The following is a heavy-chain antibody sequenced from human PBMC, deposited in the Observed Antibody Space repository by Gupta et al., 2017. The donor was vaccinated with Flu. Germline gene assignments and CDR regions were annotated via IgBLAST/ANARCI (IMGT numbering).Heavy chain of an antibody. CDR2: ISSSSSYI. J-gene: IGHJ4*02. Sequence: VQLVESGGGLVKPGASVNLSCVPPGYSFIHYNLPWLRQAPGKGLEWVAFISSSSSYIYYADSGKGRFTIARDNAKNSLYLQMNNLRAEDTAVYYCARAWEARGYFDYWGQGSLVTVSS. V-gene: IGHV3-21*01. CDR3: ARAWEARGYFDY. D-gene: IGHD1-26*01. CDR1: GYSFIHYN.